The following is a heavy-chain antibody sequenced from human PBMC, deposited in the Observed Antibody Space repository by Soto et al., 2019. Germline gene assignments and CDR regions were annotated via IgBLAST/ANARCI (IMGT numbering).Heavy chain of an antibody. CDR2: VYYRGRS. J-gene: IGHJ4*02. V-gene: IGHV4-39*01. D-gene: IGHD2-8*01. CDR1: GGSVSNSNYY. CDR3: VSQRTSVLSQAYFDY. Sequence: SETLSLTCTVPGGSVSNSNYYWGWIRQSPGKGLEWIGSVYYRGRSYSKSSVKSRVTISVDTSKNQFSLNLNSVTASDTAVYYCVSQRTSVLSQAYFDYWGPGALVTVSS.